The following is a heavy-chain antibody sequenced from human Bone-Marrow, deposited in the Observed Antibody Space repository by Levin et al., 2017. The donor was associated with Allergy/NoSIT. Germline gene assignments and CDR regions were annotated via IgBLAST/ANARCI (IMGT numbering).Heavy chain of an antibody. CDR2: IKSKTDGGTT. CDR3: TTVSSRYYGSGSYYNPRTNHFDY. J-gene: IGHJ4*02. D-gene: IGHD3-10*01. V-gene: IGHV3-15*01. Sequence: SCAASGFTFSNAWMSWVRQAPGKGLEWVGRIKSKTDGGTTDYAAPVKGRFTISRDDSKNTLYLQMNSLKTEDTAVYYCTTVSSRYYGSGSYYNPRTNHFDYWGQGTLVTVSS. CDR1: GFTFSNAW.